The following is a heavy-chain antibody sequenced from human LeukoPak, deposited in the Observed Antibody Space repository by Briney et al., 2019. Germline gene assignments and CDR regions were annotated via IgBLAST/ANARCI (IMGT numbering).Heavy chain of an antibody. CDR2: IYNSGST. CDR3: AREGGFGSSWYPH. Sequence: SETLSLTCTVPGDSVSSDSHYWSWIRQPPGRGLEWIGYIYNSGSTSYNPPLKSRVTISIDTSKNQFSLKLKSVTAAATAVYYCAREGGFGSSWYPHRGQGTLVTVSS. V-gene: IGHV4-61*01. CDR1: GDSVSSDSHY. D-gene: IGHD6-13*01. J-gene: IGHJ4*02.